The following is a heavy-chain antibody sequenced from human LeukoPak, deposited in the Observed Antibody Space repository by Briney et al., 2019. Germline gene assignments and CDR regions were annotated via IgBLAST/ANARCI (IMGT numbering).Heavy chain of an antibody. CDR1: GFTFSSYG. J-gene: IGHJ4*02. Sequence: PGGSLRLSCAASGFTFSSYGINWVREAPGKGLEWVANIKQDESEKYYVDSVKGRFTVSRDNDKSTLYLQMNSLRAEDTAIFYCTRTPMSRGRPGAIDYWGQGTVITVSS. D-gene: IGHD3-10*01. V-gene: IGHV3-7*03. CDR3: TRTPMSRGRPGAIDY. CDR2: IKQDESEK.